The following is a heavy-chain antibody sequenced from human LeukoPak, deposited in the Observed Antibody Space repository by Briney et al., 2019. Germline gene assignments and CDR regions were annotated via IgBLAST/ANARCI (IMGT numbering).Heavy chain of an antibody. Sequence: SEPLSLTCAVYGVSFSGHYWTWIRQPPGKGLEWLGESTHSGSTNYNPSLKSRVTISVDTSKSQFSLKLSSVTAADTAVYHCARGRTGAAALDFWGPGMLVTVSS. V-gene: IGHV4-34*01. CDR2: STHSGST. D-gene: IGHD2-2*01. CDR1: GVSFSGHY. J-gene: IGHJ4*02. CDR3: ARGRTGAAALDF.